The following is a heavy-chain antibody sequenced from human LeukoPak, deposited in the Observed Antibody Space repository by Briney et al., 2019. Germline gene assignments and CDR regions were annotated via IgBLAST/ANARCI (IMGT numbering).Heavy chain of an antibody. CDR3: ARESEYSSGWYPSYYYYYYMDV. J-gene: IGHJ6*03. V-gene: IGHV4-38-2*02. D-gene: IGHD6-19*01. Sequence: SETLSLTCTVSGYSISSGYYWGWIRQPPGKGLEWIGSFYHSGSTYYNPSLKSRVTISVDTSKNQFSLKLSSVTAADTAVYYCARESEYSSGWYPSYYYYYYMDVWGKGTTVTVSS. CDR2: FYHSGST. CDR1: GYSISSGYY.